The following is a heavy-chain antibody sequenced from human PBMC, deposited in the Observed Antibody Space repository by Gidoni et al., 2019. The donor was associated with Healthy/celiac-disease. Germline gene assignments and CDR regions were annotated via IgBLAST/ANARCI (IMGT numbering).Heavy chain of an antibody. Sequence: QVQLVESGGGVVQPGRSLRLSCAASGFTFSRYGMHWVRQAPGKGLEWVAVIWYDGSNKYYADSVKGRFTISRDNSKNTLYLQMNSRRAEDTAVYYCARDNYDYVWGSNLPVNWGQGTLVTVSS. D-gene: IGHD3-16*01. J-gene: IGHJ4*02. CDR1: GFTFSRYG. CDR2: IWYDGSNK. V-gene: IGHV3-33*01. CDR3: ARDNYDYVWGSNLPVN.